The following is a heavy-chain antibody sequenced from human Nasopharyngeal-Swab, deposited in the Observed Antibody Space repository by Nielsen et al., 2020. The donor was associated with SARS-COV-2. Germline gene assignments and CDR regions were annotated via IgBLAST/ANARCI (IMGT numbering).Heavy chain of an antibody. CDR2: ISISSRYI. CDR3: AREPGYDSSGYALGY. J-gene: IGHJ4*02. Sequence: GESLKISCAASGFTFSAYGMNWVRQAPGKGLEWVSSISISSRYIYYADSLKGRFTISRDNAKNSLYLQMNSLRADDTAVYYCAREPGYDSSGYALGYWGQGTLVTVSS. V-gene: IGHV3-21*06. CDR1: GFTFSAYG. D-gene: IGHD3-22*01.